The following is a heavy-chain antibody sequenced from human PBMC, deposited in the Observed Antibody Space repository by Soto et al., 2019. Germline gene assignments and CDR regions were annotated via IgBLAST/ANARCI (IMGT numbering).Heavy chain of an antibody. Sequence: PSETLSLTCTVSGGSISSGGYYWSWIRQHPGKGLEWIGYIYYSGSTYYNPSLKSRVTISVDTSKNQFSLKLSSVTAADTAVYYCAREVTYYYDSSGYFDAFDIWGQGTMVTVSS. D-gene: IGHD3-22*01. CDR1: GGSISSGGYY. J-gene: IGHJ3*02. CDR3: AREVTYYYDSSGYFDAFDI. CDR2: IYYSGST. V-gene: IGHV4-31*03.